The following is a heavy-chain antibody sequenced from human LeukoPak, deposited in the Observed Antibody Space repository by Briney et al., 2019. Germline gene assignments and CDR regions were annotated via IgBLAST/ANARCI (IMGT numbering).Heavy chain of an antibody. D-gene: IGHD3-10*01. V-gene: IGHV3-30*18. CDR2: ISYDGSNK. CDR1: GFSFCSYG. J-gene: IGHJ6*01. Sequence: VRSLRLSCAASGFSFCSYGMHWVGQAPGGGLGWVAVISYDGSNKYYADSVKVRFTIPRANSRNTLYLQMNSLRAEDTAVYYCAKAVYGSGIPVRYYYYYYGMDVWGEGATVTVSS. CDR3: AKAVYGSGIPVRYYYYYYGMDV.